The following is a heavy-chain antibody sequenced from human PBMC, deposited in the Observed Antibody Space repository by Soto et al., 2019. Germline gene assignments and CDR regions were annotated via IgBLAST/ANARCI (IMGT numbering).Heavy chain of an antibody. Sequence: GGSLRLSCAASGFTFSSYAMHWVRQAPGKGLEWVAVISYDGSNKYYADSVKGRFTISRDNSKNTLYLQMNSLRAEDTAVYYCARDYGDSSYFDLWGRGTLVTVSS. CDR3: ARDYGDSSYFDL. J-gene: IGHJ2*01. CDR2: ISYDGSNK. CDR1: GFTFSSYA. V-gene: IGHV3-30-3*01. D-gene: IGHD4-17*01.